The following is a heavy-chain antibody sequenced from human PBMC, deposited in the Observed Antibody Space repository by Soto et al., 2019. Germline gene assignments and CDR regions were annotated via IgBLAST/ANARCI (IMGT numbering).Heavy chain of an antibody. CDR1: GGTFSSYA. J-gene: IGHJ4*02. D-gene: IGHD3-22*01. CDR2: IIPIFGTA. V-gene: IGHV1-69*13. Sequence: SVEVACKASGGTFSSYAISWVRQTPGQGLEGMGGIIPIFGTANYAQKFQGRVTITADESTSTAYMEMSSLRSEDTAVYYCARGADYDSSGYSHFDYRGQGTMVIVST. CDR3: ARGADYDSSGYSHFDY.